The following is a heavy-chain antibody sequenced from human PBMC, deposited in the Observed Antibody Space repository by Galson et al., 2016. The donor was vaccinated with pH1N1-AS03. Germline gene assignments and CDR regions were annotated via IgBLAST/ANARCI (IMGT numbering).Heavy chain of an antibody. CDR2: INPSDGNT. CDR3: ARVSAGLTGDYYAMDV. CDR1: GYTFTSYY. J-gene: IGHJ6*02. V-gene: IGHV1-46*01. Sequence: SVKVSCKASGYTFTSYYIHWVRQAPGQGLEWMGIINPSDGNTNYAQRFQGRVTMTRDTSTSTAYMELSSLRSDDTAVYYCARVSAGLTGDYYAMDVWGQGTTVTVSS. D-gene: IGHD1-14*01.